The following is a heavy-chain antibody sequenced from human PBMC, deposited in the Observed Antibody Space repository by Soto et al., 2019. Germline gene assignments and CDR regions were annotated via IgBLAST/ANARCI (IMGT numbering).Heavy chain of an antibody. CDR3: AIRDVDTAQGPNDY. V-gene: IGHV1-69*13. D-gene: IGHD5-18*01. CDR1: GGTFSSYA. CDR2: IIPIFGTA. J-gene: IGHJ4*02. Sequence: SVKVSCKASGGTFSSYAISWVRQAPGQGLEWMGGIIPIFGTANYAQKFQGRVTITADESTSTAYMELSSLRSEDTAVYYCAIRDVDTAQGPNDYWGQGTLVTV.